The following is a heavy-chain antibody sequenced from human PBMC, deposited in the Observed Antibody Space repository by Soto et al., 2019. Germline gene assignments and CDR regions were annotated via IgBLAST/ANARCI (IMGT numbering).Heavy chain of an antibody. CDR2: ISGSGGST. J-gene: IGHJ6*02. CDR1: GFTFSSYA. V-gene: IGHV3-23*01. Sequence: EVQLLESGGGLVQPGGSLRLSCAASGFTFSSYAMSWVRQAPGKGLEWVSAISGSGGSTYYTDSVKGRFTISRDNSKNTLYLQMNSLRAEDTAVYYCAKGMGPYYYYGMDVWGQGTTVTVSS. CDR3: AKGMGPYYYYGMDV.